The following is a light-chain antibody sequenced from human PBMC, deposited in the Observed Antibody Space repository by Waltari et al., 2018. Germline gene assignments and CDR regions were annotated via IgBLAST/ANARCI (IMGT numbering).Light chain of an antibody. CDR1: SSNIGSNY. V-gene: IGLV1-47*02. CDR3: ATWDNSLSSAL. J-gene: IGLJ2*01. Sequence: QSVLTQPPSASGAPGQSVTISCSGSSSNIGSNYVYWYQQLPGTAPKLLIYYSNQRPSGVPDRFSGSKSGTSPSLAITGLRSEDEADYYCATWDNSLSSALFGGGTRLTVL. CDR2: YSN.